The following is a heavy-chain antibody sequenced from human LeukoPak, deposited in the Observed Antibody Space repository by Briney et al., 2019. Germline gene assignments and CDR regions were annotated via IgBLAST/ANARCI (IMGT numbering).Heavy chain of an antibody. V-gene: IGHV3-15*01. CDR3: SQLSRGY. J-gene: IGHJ4*02. D-gene: IGHD2-15*01. CDR1: GFSLSDAW. Sequence: GGSLRPSCAASGFSLSDAWMSWVRQAPGKGLECVGRMKPRGTTEDGEPMNDRFIVSRDDSKNTLYLQMNSLKAEDTGLYYCSQLSRGYWGQGTQVTVSS. CDR2: MKPRGTT.